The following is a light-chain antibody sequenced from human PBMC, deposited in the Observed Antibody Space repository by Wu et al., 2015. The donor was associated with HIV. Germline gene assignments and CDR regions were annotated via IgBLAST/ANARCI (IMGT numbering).Light chain of an antibody. Sequence: EGVMTQSPATLSVSPGERATLSCRASQSVSSNLAWYQQKPGQPPRLLIYGASTRATGIPARFSGRGSGTDFTLTISSLQPEDFAIYYCQHFNNYPLTFGGGTKVEIK. J-gene: IGKJ4*01. CDR3: QHFNNYPLT. V-gene: IGKV3-15*01. CDR2: GAS. CDR1: QSVSSN.